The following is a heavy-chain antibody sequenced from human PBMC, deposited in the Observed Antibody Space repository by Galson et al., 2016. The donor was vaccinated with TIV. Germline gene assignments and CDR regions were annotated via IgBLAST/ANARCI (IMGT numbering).Heavy chain of an antibody. J-gene: IGHJ6*02. CDR3: ARRPVVVVAATNGYYYYGMDF. V-gene: IGHV3-21*01. Sequence: SLRLSCAASGFTFSNYNMNWVRQAPGKGLEWVSSISSSSSFIYYADSVKGRFTISRDNAKNSLYLQMNSLRAEDTAVYYCARRPVVVVAATNGYYYYGMDFWGQGTTVTVSS. CDR2: ISSSSSFI. D-gene: IGHD2-15*01. CDR1: GFTFSNYN.